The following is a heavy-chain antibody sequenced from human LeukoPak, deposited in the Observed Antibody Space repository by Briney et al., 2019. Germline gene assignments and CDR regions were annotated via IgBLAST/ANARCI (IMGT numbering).Heavy chain of an antibody. D-gene: IGHD2-21*02. Sequence: GESLKISCKGSGYIFTSYWIGWVRQMPAKGLESMGIIYPVDSDTRYSPSFQDQVTISADKSISTAYLQWSSLKASDTAMYYCARLPCGGDCHPNSPYGMDVWGQGTTVTVSS. CDR2: IYPVDSDT. J-gene: IGHJ6*02. CDR1: GYIFTSYW. V-gene: IGHV5-51*01. CDR3: ARLPCGGDCHPNSPYGMDV.